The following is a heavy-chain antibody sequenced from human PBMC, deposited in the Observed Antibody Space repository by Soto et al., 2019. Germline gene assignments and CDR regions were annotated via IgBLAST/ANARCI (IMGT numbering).Heavy chain of an antibody. CDR2: IVYSGGIA. J-gene: IGHJ4*02. CDR3: AGGGSSVPCDS. V-gene: IGHV3-23*01. D-gene: IGHD3-10*01. CDR1: GFTSSSYA. Sequence: EVPLLESGGGLVQPGGSLRLSCAASGFTSSSYAVTWVRQAPGKGLEWVSTIVYSGGIAYYADSVKGRFTMSRDDSLNTLYLQMSSLRAEDTAVYYCAGGGSSVPCDSGGQGTLVTVSS.